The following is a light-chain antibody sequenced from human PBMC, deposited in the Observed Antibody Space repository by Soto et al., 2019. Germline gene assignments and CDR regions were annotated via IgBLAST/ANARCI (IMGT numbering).Light chain of an antibody. CDR2: AAS. V-gene: IGKV1-9*01. CDR1: LPISNY. CDR3: RPVEAHPSP. Sequence: DIQMTQSPSSLSASVGDRVTITCRASLPISNYLAWYQQKPGKIPNLLIHAASTLQSGVPSRFSGSGSGTDFTLIISSLQTDDFSTYNCRPVEAHPSPVGGGTKADMK. J-gene: IGKJ4*01.